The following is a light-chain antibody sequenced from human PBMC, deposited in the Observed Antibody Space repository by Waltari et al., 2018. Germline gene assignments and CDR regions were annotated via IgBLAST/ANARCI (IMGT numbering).Light chain of an antibody. CDR2: QDT. V-gene: IGLV3-1*01. CDR3: QAWDSTTVV. Sequence: SYELTQPHSVSVSPGQTATIACPRDNVGDKSVSWYQQKPGQSPVLVIHQDTKRPSGIPERFSGSNSGNTATLTISGTQAMDEADYYCQAWDSTTVVFGGGTKLTAL. J-gene: IGLJ2*01. CDR1: NVGDKS.